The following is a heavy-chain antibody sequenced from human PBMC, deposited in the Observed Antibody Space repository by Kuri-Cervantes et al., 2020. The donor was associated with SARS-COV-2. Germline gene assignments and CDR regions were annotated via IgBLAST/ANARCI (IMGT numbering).Heavy chain of an antibody. CDR2: ISGNGGST. J-gene: IGHJ6*03. V-gene: IGHV3-64*04. CDR1: GFTFSSYA. CDR3: AKVDGTGNYDFWSGYIYYYYMDV. D-gene: IGHD3-3*01. Sequence: GESLKISCAASGFTFSSYAMHWVRQAPGKGLEYVSAISGNGGSTYYADSVKGRFTISRDNSKNTLYLQMNSLRAEDTAVYYCAKVDGTGNYDFWSGYIYYYYMDVWGKGTTVTVSS.